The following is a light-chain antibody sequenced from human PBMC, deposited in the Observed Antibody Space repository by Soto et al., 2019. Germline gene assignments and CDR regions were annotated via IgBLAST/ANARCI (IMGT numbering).Light chain of an antibody. CDR2: GAS. V-gene: IGKV3-20*01. CDR3: QQYGSSGT. Sequence: ETVLTQSPGTLSRSPGERATLSFRAGQSVINNYFAWYQQKPGQPPSLLIYGASNRATGIPDRFNGSGSRTDSPLTISRLEPEDFADYYCQQYGSSGTFGQGTKVDIK. CDR1: QSVINNY. J-gene: IGKJ1*01.